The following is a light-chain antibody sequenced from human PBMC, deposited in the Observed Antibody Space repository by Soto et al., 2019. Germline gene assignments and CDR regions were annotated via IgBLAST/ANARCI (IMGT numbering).Light chain of an antibody. Sequence: DIQMTQSPSTLSASVGDRVTITCRASQSISSWLAWYQQKPGKAHKXLIYKASSLQSGVPSRFSGSGYGTEGTLTISSLQSEDGAVYDCQQYNTWPRTFGQGTKVDIK. CDR1: QSISSW. CDR3: QQYNTWPRT. J-gene: IGKJ1*01. CDR2: KAS. V-gene: IGKV1-5*03.